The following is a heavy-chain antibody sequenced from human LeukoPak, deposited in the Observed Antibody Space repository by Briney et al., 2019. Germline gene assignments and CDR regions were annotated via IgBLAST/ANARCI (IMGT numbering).Heavy chain of an antibody. CDR3: ARDLVSSSCLDS. CDR2: ISFNGNEK. V-gene: IGHV3-30*04. D-gene: IGHD6-13*01. CDR1: GFTFSSYT. Sequence: GGSLRLSCAASGFTFSSYTMHWVRQAPGKGLEWVAFISFNGNEKKYGGSVKGRFTISRDNSNNMLYLQMTGLRFDDTAVYYCARDLVSSSCLDSWGQGTLVTVSS. J-gene: IGHJ5*01.